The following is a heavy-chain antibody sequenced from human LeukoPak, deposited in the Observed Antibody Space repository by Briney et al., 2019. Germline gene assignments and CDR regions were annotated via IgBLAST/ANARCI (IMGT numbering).Heavy chain of an antibody. J-gene: IGHJ4*02. CDR3: ARGPLYYYGSGSCLVYFDY. D-gene: IGHD3-10*01. CDR1: GGSFSGYY. V-gene: IGHV4-34*01. Sequence: PSETLSLTCAVYGGSFSGYYWSWIRQPPGKGLEWLGEINHSGSTNYNPSLKSRVTISVDTSKNQFSLKLSSVTAADTAVYYCARGPLYYYGSGSCLVYFDYWGQGTLVTVSS. CDR2: INHSGST.